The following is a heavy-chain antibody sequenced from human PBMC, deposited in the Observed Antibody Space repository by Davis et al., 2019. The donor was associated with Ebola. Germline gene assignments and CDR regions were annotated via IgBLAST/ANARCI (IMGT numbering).Heavy chain of an antibody. CDR3: ARDTWYSGDDNGGD. V-gene: IGHV3-48*04. Sequence: GESLKISCAASGFTFSSYAMSWVRQAPGKGLEWVSGISWNSGSIGYADSVKGRFTISRDNAKNSLYLQMNSLRAEDTAVYYCARDTWYSGDDNGGDWGQGTLVTVSS. CDR2: ISWNSGSI. D-gene: IGHD1-26*01. J-gene: IGHJ4*02. CDR1: GFTFSSYA.